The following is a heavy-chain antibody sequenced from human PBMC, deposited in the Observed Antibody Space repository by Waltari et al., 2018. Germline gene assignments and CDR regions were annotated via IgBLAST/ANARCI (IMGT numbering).Heavy chain of an antibody. CDR3: ARVWGSGYYYGFDY. CDR1: GFTFSSYW. V-gene: IGHV3-74*01. J-gene: IGHJ4*02. Sequence: EVQLVESGGGLVQPGGSLRLSCAASGFTFSSYWMHWVPQAPGKGLVWVSRINSDGSSTSYADSVKGRFTISRDNAKNTLYLQMNSLRAEDTAVYYCARVWGSGYYYGFDYWGQGTLVTVSS. CDR2: INSDGSST. D-gene: IGHD3-22*01.